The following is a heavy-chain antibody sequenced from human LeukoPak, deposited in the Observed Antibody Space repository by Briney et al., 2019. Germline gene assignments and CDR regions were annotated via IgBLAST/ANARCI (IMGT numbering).Heavy chain of an antibody. CDR1: GYTFTSYG. Sequence: ASVKGSCKASGYTFTSYGISWVRQAPGQGLEWMGWISAYNGNTNYAQKLQGRVTMTTDTSTSTAYMELRSLRSDDTAVYYCARAYSSSSRRHQLVLNYFDYWGQGTLVTVSS. D-gene: IGHD6-6*01. J-gene: IGHJ4*02. CDR2: ISAYNGNT. V-gene: IGHV1-18*01. CDR3: ARAYSSSSRRHQLVLNYFDY.